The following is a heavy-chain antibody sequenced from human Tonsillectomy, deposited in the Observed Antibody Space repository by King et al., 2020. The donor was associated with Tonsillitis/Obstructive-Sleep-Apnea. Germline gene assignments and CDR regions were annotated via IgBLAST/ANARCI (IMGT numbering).Heavy chain of an antibody. Sequence: VQLQQWGAGLLKPSETLSLTCAVYGGSFSGYYWSWIRQPPGKGLQWIGEINHSGSTNYNPSLKSRVTISVDTSKNQFSLKLSSVTAADTAVYYCARGDIIVVPAAMVYYYYMDVWGKGTTVTVSS. CDR1: GGSFSGYY. V-gene: IGHV4-34*01. CDR3: ARGDIIVVPAAMVYYYYMDV. D-gene: IGHD2-2*01. J-gene: IGHJ6*03. CDR2: INHSGST.